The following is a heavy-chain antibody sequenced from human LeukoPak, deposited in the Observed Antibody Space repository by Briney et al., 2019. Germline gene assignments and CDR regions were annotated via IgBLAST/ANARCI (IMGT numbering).Heavy chain of an antibody. CDR1: GGSISSGGYS. Sequence: SETLSLTCAVSGGSISSGGYSWSWIRQPPGKGLEWIGYIYHSGSTYYNPSLKSRVTISVDTSKNQFSLKLSSVTAADTAVYYCARQPTYCSGGSCYSASLFDYWGQGTLVTVSS. D-gene: IGHD2-15*01. V-gene: IGHV4-30-2*03. CDR2: IYHSGST. J-gene: IGHJ4*02. CDR3: ARQPTYCSGGSCYSASLFDY.